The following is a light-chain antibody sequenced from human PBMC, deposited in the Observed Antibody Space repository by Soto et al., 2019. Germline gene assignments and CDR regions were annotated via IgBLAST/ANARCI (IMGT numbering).Light chain of an antibody. CDR1: QSISSW. J-gene: IGKJ1*01. V-gene: IGKV1-5*01. CDR2: DAS. Sequence: DIQMTQGDTAMSASVGNRGTLPCRASQSISSWLAWYQQKPGKANKLLIYDASSLESGVPSRFSGSGSGTEFTLTISSLQPDDFATYYCQQYNSYSRTFGQGTKVDIK. CDR3: QQYNSYSRT.